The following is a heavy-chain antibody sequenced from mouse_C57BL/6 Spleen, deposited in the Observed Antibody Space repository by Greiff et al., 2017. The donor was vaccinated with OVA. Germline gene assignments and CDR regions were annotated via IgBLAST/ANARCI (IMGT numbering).Heavy chain of an antibody. D-gene: IGHD4-1*01. Sequence: VQLQQSGPELVKPGASVKISCKASGYSFTDYNMNWVKQSHGKSLEWIGVINPNYGSTSYNQKFKGKATLTVDQSSSTAYMQLNSLTAEDAAGYYCARPKLGRCYYWGQGTTLTVSS. CDR3: ARPKLGRCYY. CDR2: INPNYGST. CDR1: GYSFTDYN. J-gene: IGHJ2*01. V-gene: IGHV1-39*01.